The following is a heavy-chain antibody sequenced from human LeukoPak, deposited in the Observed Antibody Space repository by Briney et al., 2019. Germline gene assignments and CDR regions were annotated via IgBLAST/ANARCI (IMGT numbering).Heavy chain of an antibody. CDR1: GDSISSGGYS. J-gene: IGHJ6*03. CDR2: IYYSGST. V-gene: IGHV4-61*08. CDR3: ARRSRSKRLWDYYYYMDV. D-gene: IGHD6-6*01. Sequence: SETLSLTCAVSGDSISSGGYSWSWIRQPPGKGLEWIGYIYYSGSTSYNPSLKSRVTISVDTSKNQFSLKLSSVTAADTAVYYCARRSRSKRLWDYYYYMDVWGKGTTVTVSS.